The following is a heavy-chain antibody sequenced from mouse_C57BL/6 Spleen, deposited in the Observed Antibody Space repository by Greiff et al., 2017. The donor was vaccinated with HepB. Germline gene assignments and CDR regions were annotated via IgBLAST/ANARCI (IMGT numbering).Heavy chain of an antibody. V-gene: IGHV5-9-1*02. Sequence: VKLVESGEGLVKPGGSLKLSCAASGFTFSSYAMSWVRQTPEKRLEWVAYISSGGDYIYYADTVKGRFTISRDNARNTLYLQMSSLKSEDTAMYYCTREMANWDRGWFAYWGQGTLVTVSA. CDR2: ISSGGDYI. J-gene: IGHJ3*01. D-gene: IGHD4-1*01. CDR3: TREMANWDRGWFAY. CDR1: GFTFSSYA.